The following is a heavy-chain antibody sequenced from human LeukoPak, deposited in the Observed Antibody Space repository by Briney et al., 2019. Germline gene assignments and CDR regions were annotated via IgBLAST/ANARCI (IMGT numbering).Heavy chain of an antibody. CDR3: AREAYCGGDCYSGFDY. V-gene: IGHV4-59*01. Sequence: SETLSLTCTVSGGSIRSYHWSWIRQPPGKRLEWIGYIYDSGSTNYNPSLKSRVTISIDTSKNQFSLKLSSVTAADTAVYYCAREAYCGGDCYSGFDYWGQGTLVTVSS. J-gene: IGHJ4*02. CDR1: GGSIRSYH. D-gene: IGHD2-21*02. CDR2: IYDSGST.